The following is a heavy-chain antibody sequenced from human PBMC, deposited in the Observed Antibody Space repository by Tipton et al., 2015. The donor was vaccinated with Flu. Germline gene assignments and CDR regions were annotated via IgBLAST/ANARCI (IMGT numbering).Heavy chain of an antibody. CDR1: GDSVSSGGYY. D-gene: IGHD3-22*01. CDR2: ILYTGST. V-gene: IGHV4-31*03. Sequence: TLSLTCTVSGDSVSSGGYYWTWIRQHPGKGLEWIGYILYTGSTYSNPSLKSRISISVDTSKNQSSLKLSSVTAADTAVYYCARGNRYHYDSWGQGTLVTVSS. CDR3: ARGNRYHYDS. J-gene: IGHJ1*01.